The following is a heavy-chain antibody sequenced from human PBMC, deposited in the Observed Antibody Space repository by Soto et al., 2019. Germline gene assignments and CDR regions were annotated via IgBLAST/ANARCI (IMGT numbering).Heavy chain of an antibody. CDR1: GGSFSGYY. D-gene: IGHD3-10*01. Sequence: PSETLSLTCAVYGGSFSGYYWSWIRQPPGKGLEWIGEINHSGSTNYNPSLKSRVTISVDTSKNQFSLKLSSVTAADTAVYYCARGWKRATMVRGRFYYGMDVWGQGTTVTVSS. CDR2: INHSGST. J-gene: IGHJ6*02. CDR3: ARGWKRATMVRGRFYYGMDV. V-gene: IGHV4-34*01.